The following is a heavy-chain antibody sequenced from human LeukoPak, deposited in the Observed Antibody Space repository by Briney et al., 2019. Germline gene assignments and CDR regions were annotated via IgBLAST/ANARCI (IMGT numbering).Heavy chain of an antibody. CDR1: GGSISSGGYY. Sequence: KASETLSLTCTVSGGSISSGGYYWSWIRQHPGKGLEWIGYIYYSGSTYYNPSLKSRVTISVDTSKNQFSLKLSSVTAADTAVYYCARDMISGYYSDAFDIWGQGTMVTVSS. V-gene: IGHV4-31*03. D-gene: IGHD3-22*01. CDR2: IYYSGST. J-gene: IGHJ3*02. CDR3: ARDMISGYYSDAFDI.